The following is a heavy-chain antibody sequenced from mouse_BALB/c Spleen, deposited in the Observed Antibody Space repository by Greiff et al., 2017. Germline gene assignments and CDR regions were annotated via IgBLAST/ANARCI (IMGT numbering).Heavy chain of an antibody. V-gene: IGHV1S126*01. CDR1: GYTFTSYW. D-gene: IGHD2-14*01. CDR2: IYPSDSYT. CDR3: TAYYRYDEGYYFDY. J-gene: IGHJ2*01. Sequence: QVQLKQSGAELAKPGASVKMSCKASGYTFTSYWINWVKQRPGQGLEWIGNIYPSDSYTNYNQKFKDKATLTVDKSSSTAYMQLSSPTSEDSAVYYCTAYYRYDEGYYFDYWGQGTTLTVSS.